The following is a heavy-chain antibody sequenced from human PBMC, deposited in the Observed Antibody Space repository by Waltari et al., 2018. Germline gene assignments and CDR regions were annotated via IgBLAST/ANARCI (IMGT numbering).Heavy chain of an antibody. CDR2: IYSGGST. CDR1: GFTVSSTY. J-gene: IGHJ6*02. D-gene: IGHD4-17*01. CDR3: ARDRGDYAPDPTGMDV. V-gene: IGHV3-66*02. Sequence: EVQLVESGGGLVQHGGSLRLSCAASGFTVSSTYMSWVRQAPGKGLEWVSVIYSGGSTYYADSVKGRFTISRDNSKNTLYLQMNSLRAEDTAVYYCARDRGDYAPDPTGMDVWGQGTTVTVSS.